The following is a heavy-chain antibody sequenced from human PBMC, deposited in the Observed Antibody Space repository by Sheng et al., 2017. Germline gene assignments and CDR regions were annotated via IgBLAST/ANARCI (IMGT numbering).Heavy chain of an antibody. CDR1: GFTFSSYG. J-gene: IGHJ5*02. CDR3: AKNSLGGSGIFIWFDP. D-gene: IGHD3-10*01. Sequence: EVQLVESGGGLVQPGGTLRLSCAASGFTFSSYGMSWVRQAPGKGLEWVSAISGSGGSTYYADSVKGRFTISRDNSKNTLYLQMNSLRAEDTAVYYCAKNSLGGSGIFIWFDPWGQGTLVTVSS. CDR2: ISGSGGST. V-gene: IGHV3-23*04.